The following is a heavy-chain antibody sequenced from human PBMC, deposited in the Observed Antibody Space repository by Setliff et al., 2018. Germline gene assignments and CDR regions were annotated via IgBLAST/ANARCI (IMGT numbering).Heavy chain of an antibody. J-gene: IGHJ6*03. Sequence: SETLSLTCAVSGGAIDNRYYWGWIRQPPGKGVDWIGNINYSGSSYYNPSLKSRVTISVDTSKKYFFLDLTSVTAADTAVYYCARHLSYSGETMDVWGKGTTVTVSS. CDR2: INYSGSS. CDR3: ARHLSYSGETMDV. CDR1: GGAIDNRYY. D-gene: IGHD5-12*01. V-gene: IGHV4-39*01.